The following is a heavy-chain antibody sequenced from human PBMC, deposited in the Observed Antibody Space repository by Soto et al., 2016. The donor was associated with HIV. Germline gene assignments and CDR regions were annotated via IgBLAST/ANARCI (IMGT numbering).Heavy chain of an antibody. D-gene: IGHD2-2*02. J-gene: IGHJ4*02. CDR3: VRGVRDEHNSAGLYNY. CDR1: GLKFNSYW. V-gene: IGHV3-74*01. Sequence: DVELVESGGGIIPPGGSLKVSCKASGLKFNSYWMSWVRQVPGKGLVWVSHISGDGTSIDYADSVKGRFIISRDNAKKTVYLQMNSLTVEDTATYYCVRGVRDEHNSAGLYNYWGQGTLVTVSS. CDR2: ISGDGTSI.